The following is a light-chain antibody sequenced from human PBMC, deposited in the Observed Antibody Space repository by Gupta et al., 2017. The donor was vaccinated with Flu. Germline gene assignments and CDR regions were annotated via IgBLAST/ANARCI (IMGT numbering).Light chain of an antibody. V-gene: IGKV1-33*01. J-gene: IGKJ5*01. CDR3: QHKDCLPST. CDR2: DAS. Sequence: PSSLSASIGDRVTITCQASQEIRYYLNWYQQRPGRAPKLLIYDASNLETGVPSRFSGGGSGTDFILTITSRQPEDFATYYCQHKDCLPSTFGQGTLV. CDR1: QEIRYY.